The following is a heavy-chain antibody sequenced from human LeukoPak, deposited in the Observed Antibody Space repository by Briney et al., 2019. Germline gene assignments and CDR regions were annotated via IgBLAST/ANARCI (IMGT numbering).Heavy chain of an antibody. J-gene: IGHJ4*02. Sequence: GGSLRLSCAASGFTFNNAWMTWVRQGPGKGLEWVGRVKSKTDGGTTDYATPVRGRFTVLRGDSKNTLYLQMNSLKTDHTAMYYCSSTREWELFFDDWGQGTLVTVSS. V-gene: IGHV3-15*05. D-gene: IGHD1-26*01. CDR1: GFTFNNAW. CDR3: SSTREWELFFDD. CDR2: VKSKTDGGTT.